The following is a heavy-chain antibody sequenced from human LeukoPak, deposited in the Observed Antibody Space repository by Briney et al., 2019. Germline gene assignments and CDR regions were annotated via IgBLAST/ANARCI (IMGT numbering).Heavy chain of an antibody. CDR2: ISTYNGNT. V-gene: IGHV1-18*01. CDR3: ARDSPIVGATTGFFDY. Sequence: GASVKVSCKASGYTFTKYGITWVRQAPGQGLEWMGWISTYNGNTNYAQKLQGRVTMTTDTSTSTAYMELRSLRSDDTAVYYCARDSPIVGATTGFFDYWGQGTLVTVSS. J-gene: IGHJ4*02. D-gene: IGHD1-26*01. CDR1: GYTFTKYG.